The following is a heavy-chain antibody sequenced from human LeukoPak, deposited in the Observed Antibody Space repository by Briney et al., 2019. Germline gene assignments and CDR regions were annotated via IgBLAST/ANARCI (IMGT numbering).Heavy chain of an antibody. CDR3: ARSGGYYYYYMDV. Sequence: GGPLRLSCAASGFTVSSNYMSWVRQAPGKGLDWVSVIYSGGSTYYADSVKGRFTISRDNSKNTLYLQMDSLRAEDTAVYYCARSGGYYYYYMDVWGKGTTVTVSS. J-gene: IGHJ6*03. D-gene: IGHD3-10*01. V-gene: IGHV3-53*01. CDR1: GFTVSSNY. CDR2: IYSGGST.